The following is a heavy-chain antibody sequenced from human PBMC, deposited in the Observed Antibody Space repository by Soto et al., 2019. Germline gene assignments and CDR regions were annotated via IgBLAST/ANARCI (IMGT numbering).Heavy chain of an antibody. D-gene: IGHD6-19*01. CDR2: IYSAGST. CDR1: GFTVSSNY. J-gene: IGHJ1*01. V-gene: IGHV3-66*01. Sequence: ESGGGLVQPGGSLRLSCAASGFTVSSNYMSWVRQAPGKGLEWVSVIYSAGSTYYADSVKGRFTISRDNSKNTLYLQMNSLRAEDTAVYYCARDRIAVAGNPEYFQHWGQGTLVTVSS. CDR3: ARDRIAVAGNPEYFQH.